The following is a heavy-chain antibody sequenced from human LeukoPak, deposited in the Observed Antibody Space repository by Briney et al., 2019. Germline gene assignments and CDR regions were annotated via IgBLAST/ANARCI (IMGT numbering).Heavy chain of an antibody. CDR3: ARDSFTDSSGYYGY. CDR1: GYTFTSYG. V-gene: IGHV1-18*01. CDR2: ISAYNGNT. J-gene: IGHJ4*02. Sequence: VSVKVSCKASGYTFTSYGISWVRQAPGQGLEWMGWISAYNGNTNYAQKLQGRVTMTTDTSTSTAYMELRSLRSDDTAVYYCARDSFTDSSGYYGYWGQGTLVTVSS. D-gene: IGHD3-22*01.